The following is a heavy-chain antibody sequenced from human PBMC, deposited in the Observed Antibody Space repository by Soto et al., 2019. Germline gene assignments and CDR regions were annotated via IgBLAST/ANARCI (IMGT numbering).Heavy chain of an antibody. CDR3: ARERGYYDSSGYPLNWFDP. V-gene: IGHV4-31*02. CDR1: GGSISSGGYY. CDR2: IYYSGST. D-gene: IGHD3-22*01. J-gene: IGHJ5*02. Sequence: TVSGGSISSGGYYWSWIRQHPGKGLEWIGYIYYSGSTYYNPSLKSRVTISVDTSKNQFSLKLSSVTAADTAVYYCARERGYYDSSGYPLNWFDPWGQGTLVTVSS.